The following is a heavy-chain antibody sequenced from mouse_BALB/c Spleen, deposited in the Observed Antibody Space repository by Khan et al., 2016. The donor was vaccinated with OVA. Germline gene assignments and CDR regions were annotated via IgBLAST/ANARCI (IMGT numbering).Heavy chain of an antibody. Sequence: QVQLKQSGPGLVAPSQSLSITCTVSGFSLSRYNIHWVRQPPGKGLEWLGMIWGGGGTDYNSILKSRLSISKDNSKSQVFLKMNSLQTDDTAMYYCVRAYYRYDGYYAMDYWGQGTSVTVSS. CDR3: VRAYYRYDGYYAMDY. D-gene: IGHD2-14*01. CDR2: IWGGGGT. V-gene: IGHV2-6-4*01. J-gene: IGHJ4*01. CDR1: GFSLSRYN.